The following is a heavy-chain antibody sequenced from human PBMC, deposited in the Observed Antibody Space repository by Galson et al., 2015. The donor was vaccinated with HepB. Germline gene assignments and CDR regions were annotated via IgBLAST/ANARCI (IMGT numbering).Heavy chain of an antibody. J-gene: IGHJ6*02. CDR1: GFTFTSSA. D-gene: IGHD2-2*01. V-gene: IGHV1-58*01. Sequence: SVKVSCKASGFTFTSSAVQWVRQARGQRLEWIGWIVVGSGNTNYAQKFQERVTITRDMSTSTAYMELSSLRSEDTAVYYCAAGAHRPTPYCSSTSCYLGVDYYGMDVWGQGTTVTVSS. CDR3: AAGAHRPTPYCSSTSCYLGVDYYGMDV. CDR2: IVVGSGNT.